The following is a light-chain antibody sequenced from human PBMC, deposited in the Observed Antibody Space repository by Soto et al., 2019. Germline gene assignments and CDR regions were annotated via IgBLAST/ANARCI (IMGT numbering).Light chain of an antibody. V-gene: IGLV4-69*01. Sequence: QPVLTQSPSASASLGASVKLTCTLSSGHSSYAIAWHQQQPEKGPRYLMKLSSDGSHSKGDGIPDRFSGSSSGAERYLTISRLQSEDEDYYYCQIWDTGARVVFGGGTKLTVL. J-gene: IGLJ2*01. CDR3: QIWDTGARVV. CDR1: SGHSSYA. CDR2: LSSDGSH.